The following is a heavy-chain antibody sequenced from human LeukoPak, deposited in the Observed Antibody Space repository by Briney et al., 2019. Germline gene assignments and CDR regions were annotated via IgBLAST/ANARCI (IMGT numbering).Heavy chain of an antibody. Sequence: PGGSLRLSCAASGFTVSSNYMSWVRQAPGKGLEWVSVIYSGGSTYYADSVKGRFTISRDNSKNTLYLQMNSLRAEDTAVYYCARSDSSGLLGAFDIWGQGTMVTVSS. D-gene: IGHD3-22*01. CDR2: IYSGGST. J-gene: IGHJ3*02. CDR1: GFTVSSNY. V-gene: IGHV3-53*01. CDR3: ARSDSSGLLGAFDI.